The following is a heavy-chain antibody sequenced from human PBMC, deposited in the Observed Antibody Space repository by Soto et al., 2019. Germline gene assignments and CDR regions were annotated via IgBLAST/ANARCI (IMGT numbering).Heavy chain of an antibody. V-gene: IGHV4-61*01. J-gene: IGHJ6*02. CDR2: IYYSGST. D-gene: IGHD1-20*01. Sequence: PSETLSLTCTVSGVSVGSGIYYWSWIRQPPGKGLEWIGYIYYSGSTNYNPSLKSRVTISLDTSKNQFSLKLSSVSPADTAVYYCARDEGGLITAAAGGFGMDVWGQGTTVTVSS. CDR1: GVSVGSGIYY. CDR3: ARDEGGLITAAAGGFGMDV.